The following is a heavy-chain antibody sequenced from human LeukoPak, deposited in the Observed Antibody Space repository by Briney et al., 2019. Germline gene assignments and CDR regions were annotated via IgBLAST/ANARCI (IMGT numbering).Heavy chain of an antibody. J-gene: IGHJ4*02. Sequence: SVKVSCKASGYTFTSYGISWVRQAPGQGLEWMGGIIPIFGTANYAQKFQGRVTITADESTSTAYMELSSLRSEDTAVYYCARGYSSSRFDYWGQGTLVTVSS. CDR1: GYTFTSYG. CDR2: IIPIFGTA. CDR3: ARGYSSSRFDY. D-gene: IGHD6-13*01. V-gene: IGHV1-69*13.